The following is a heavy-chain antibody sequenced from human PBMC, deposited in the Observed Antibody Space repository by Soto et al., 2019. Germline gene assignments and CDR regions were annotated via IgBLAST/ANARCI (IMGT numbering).Heavy chain of an antibody. CDR2: IIPIFGTA. CDR1: GYTFANYG. J-gene: IGHJ4*02. V-gene: IGHV1-69*13. Sequence: GASVKVSCKASGYTFANYGISWVRQAPGQGLEWMGGIIPIFGTANYAQKFQGRVTITADESTSTAYMELSSLRSEDTAVYYCARTISSSWYFNFDYWGQGTLVTVSS. D-gene: IGHD6-13*01. CDR3: ARTISSSWYFNFDY.